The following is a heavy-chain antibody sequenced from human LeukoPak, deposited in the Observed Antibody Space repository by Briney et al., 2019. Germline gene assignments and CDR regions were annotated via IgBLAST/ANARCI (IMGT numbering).Heavy chain of an antibody. CDR3: ARAPNGSGWYLWYYGMDV. D-gene: IGHD6-19*01. CDR2: IYSGGST. Sequence: QSGGSLRLSCAASGFTVSSNYMSWVRQAPGKGLEWVSVIYSGGSTYYADSVKGRFTVSRDNFQNTLYLQMNSLRAEDTAVYYCARAPNGSGWYLWYYGMDVWGQGTTVTVSS. CDR1: GFTVSSNY. J-gene: IGHJ6*02. V-gene: IGHV3-53*01.